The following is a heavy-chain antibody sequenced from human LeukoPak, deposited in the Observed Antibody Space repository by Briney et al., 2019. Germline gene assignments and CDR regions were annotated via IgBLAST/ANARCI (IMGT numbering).Heavy chain of an antibody. V-gene: IGHV4-30-2*01. D-gene: IGHD4-23*01. CDR3: ARAGGNIFDY. Sequence: PSETLSLTCAVSGGSISSGGYSWSWIRQPPGKGLEWIGYIYHSGSTYYNPSLMSRATMSIDRSKNQLSLKLSSVTAADTAVYYCARAGGNIFDYWGQGTLVTVSS. CDR2: IYHSGST. CDR1: GGSISSGGYS. J-gene: IGHJ4*02.